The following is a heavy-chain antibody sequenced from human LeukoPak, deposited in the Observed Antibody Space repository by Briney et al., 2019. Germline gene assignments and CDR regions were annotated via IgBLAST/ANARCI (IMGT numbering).Heavy chain of an antibody. Sequence: GGSLRLSCAVPGFTFSSYEMNWVRQAPGKGLEWLSYISSSGRTFYYADSVKGRFTISRDNAKNSLYLQMNSLRAEDTAVYYCARDLRSSVVSRFDYWGQGTLVTVSS. CDR3: ARDLRSSVVSRFDY. CDR2: ISSSGRTF. V-gene: IGHV3-48*03. J-gene: IGHJ4*02. CDR1: GFTFSSYE. D-gene: IGHD3-22*01.